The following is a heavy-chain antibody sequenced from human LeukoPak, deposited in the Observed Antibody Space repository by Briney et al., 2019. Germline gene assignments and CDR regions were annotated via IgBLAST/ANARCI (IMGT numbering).Heavy chain of an antibody. J-gene: IGHJ3*02. D-gene: IGHD3-16*01. CDR1: GFTVSSNY. CDR2: LYSGGST. V-gene: IGHV3-66*01. Sequence: PGGSLRLSCAASGFTVSSNYMSWVRQAPGKGLEWVSVLYSGGSTYYADSVKGRFTISRDNLKNTLYLQMDSLRAEDTAVYYCARDLHYGAFDMWGQGTMVTVSS. CDR3: ARDLHYGAFDM.